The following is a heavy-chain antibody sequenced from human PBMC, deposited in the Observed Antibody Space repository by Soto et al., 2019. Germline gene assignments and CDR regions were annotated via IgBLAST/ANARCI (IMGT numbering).Heavy chain of an antibody. D-gene: IGHD2-8*01. Sequence: SETLSLTCGVSGGSLSSSSCWSFVRQPPGKTLEWLGEIFYSGSTKYNPSLNSRVTISADQSKNDFSLRLSSVTAADTAVYYCVHHGGVPYYHDFWGQGMLVTVSS. V-gene: IGHV4-4*02. CDR1: GGSLSSSSC. CDR2: IFYSGST. CDR3: VHHGGVPYYHDF. J-gene: IGHJ4*02.